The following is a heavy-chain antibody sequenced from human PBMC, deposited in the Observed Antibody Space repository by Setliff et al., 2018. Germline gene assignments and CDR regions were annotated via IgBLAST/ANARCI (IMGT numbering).Heavy chain of an antibody. CDR1: GYSFSNYG. D-gene: IGHD4-17*01. CDR3: ARDPRRSYADFVSNWFDP. V-gene: IGHV1-18*01. J-gene: IGHJ5*02. Sequence: VSCKTSGYSFSNYGISWVRQAPGQGLEWLGWIGAHNSNTNYAEKFQGRLSMTTDTSKSTAYMELRSLRSDDTAVYFCARDPRRSYADFVSNWFDPWGQGTPVTVSS. CDR2: IGAHNSNT.